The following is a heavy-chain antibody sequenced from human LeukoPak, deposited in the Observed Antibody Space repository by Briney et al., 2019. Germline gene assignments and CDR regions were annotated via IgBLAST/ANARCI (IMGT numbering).Heavy chain of an antibody. CDR2: IYPGNSDT. CDR1: EYIFSTHW. V-gene: IGHV5-51*01. Sequence: GESLKISCKASEYIFSTHWIGWVRQVPGKGLEWMGLIYPGNSDTRYSPLFQGQVTLSVDRSISTAYLHWSGLKASDTAIYYCARFALTSSLDYWGQGTLVTVSS. J-gene: IGHJ4*02. CDR3: ARFALTSSLDY. D-gene: IGHD6-13*01.